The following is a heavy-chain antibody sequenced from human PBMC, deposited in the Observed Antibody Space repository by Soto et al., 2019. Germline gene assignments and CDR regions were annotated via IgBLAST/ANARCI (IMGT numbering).Heavy chain of an antibody. CDR1: GDSVSSGSYY. V-gene: IGHV4-61*01. Sequence: QVQLQESGPGLVKPSETLSLTCTVSGDSVSSGSYYWTWIRQPPGKGLEWIGYLYYTGTTNYNPSLKSCVTMSLDTSSNQFSLRLSSVTAADTAVYFCARTFCSTTSCQAHGMDVWGQGTSVTVSS. CDR3: ARTFCSTTSCQAHGMDV. J-gene: IGHJ6*02. CDR2: LYYTGTT. D-gene: IGHD2-2*01.